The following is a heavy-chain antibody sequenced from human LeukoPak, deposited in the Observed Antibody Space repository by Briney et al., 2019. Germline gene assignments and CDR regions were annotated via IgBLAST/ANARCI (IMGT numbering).Heavy chain of an antibody. CDR1: GYTLTEFS. V-gene: IGHV1-2*02. CDR3: ARERYYGSGSVYNRVDY. Sequence: ASVKVSCKVSGYTLTEFSMHWVRQAPGQGLEWMGWINPNSGGTNYAQKFQGRVTMTRDTSIRTAYMDLSRLRSDDTAVYYCARERYYGSGSVYNRVDYWGQGTLVTVSS. J-gene: IGHJ4*02. D-gene: IGHD3-10*01. CDR2: INPNSGGT.